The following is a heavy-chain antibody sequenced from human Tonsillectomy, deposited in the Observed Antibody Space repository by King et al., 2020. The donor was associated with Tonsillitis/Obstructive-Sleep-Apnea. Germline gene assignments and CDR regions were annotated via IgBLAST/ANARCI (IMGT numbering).Heavy chain of an antibody. CDR2: INHSGST. CDR3: AREDIVVVPVARGDAFDI. Sequence: VQLQQWGAGLLKPSETLSLTCAVYGGSFSGYYWSWIRQPPGKGLEWIGEINHSGSTNYNPSLKSRVTISVDTSKNQFSLKLSSVTAADTAVYYCAREDIVVVPVARGDAFDIWGQGTMVTVSS. J-gene: IGHJ3*02. D-gene: IGHD2-2*01. CDR1: GGSFSGYY. V-gene: IGHV4-34*01.